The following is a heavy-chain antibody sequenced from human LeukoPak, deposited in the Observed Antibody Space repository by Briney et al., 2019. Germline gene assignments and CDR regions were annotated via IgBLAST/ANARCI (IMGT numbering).Heavy chain of an antibody. D-gene: IGHD7-27*01. CDR1: GFTFSAYT. V-gene: IGHV3-21*01. J-gene: IGHJ4*02. CDR2: ISSTSTYI. CDR3: ARDDPRWGTSGDY. Sequence: PGGSLRLSCVASGFTFSAYTLNWVRHAPGKGLEWVSFISSTSTYIYYADSLKGRFTVSRDNAKNSLYLQMNSLRAEDTAVYYCARDDPRWGTSGDYWGQGTLVTVSA.